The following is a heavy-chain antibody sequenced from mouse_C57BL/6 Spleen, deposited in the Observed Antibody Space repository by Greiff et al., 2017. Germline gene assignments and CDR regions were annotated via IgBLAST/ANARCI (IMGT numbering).Heavy chain of an antibody. Sequence: VQLQQPGAELVRPGSSVKLSCKASGYTFTSYWMHWVKQRPIQGLEWIGNIDPSDSETHYNQKFKDKATLTVDKSSSTAYMQLSSLTSEDSAVYYCAREGMAGYFWFAYWGQGTLVTVSA. CDR3: AREGMAGYFWFAY. CDR2: IDPSDSET. CDR1: GYTFTSYW. D-gene: IGHD1-1*01. J-gene: IGHJ3*01. V-gene: IGHV1-52*01.